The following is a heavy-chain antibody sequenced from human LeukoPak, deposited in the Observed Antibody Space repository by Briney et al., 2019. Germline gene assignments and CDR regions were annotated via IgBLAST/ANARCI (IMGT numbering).Heavy chain of an antibody. CDR1: GYTFTNYA. V-gene: IGHV7-4-1*02. Sequence: ASVKVSCKASGYTFTNYAMNWVRQAPGQGLEWMGWINTNTGNPTYAQVFTGRFVFSLDTSVSTAYLQISSLKAEDTAVYYCAREGGSDHLGRGYFDFWGQGTLVTVSS. CDR3: AREGGSDHLGRGYFDF. CDR2: INTNTGNP. J-gene: IGHJ4*02. D-gene: IGHD3-10*01.